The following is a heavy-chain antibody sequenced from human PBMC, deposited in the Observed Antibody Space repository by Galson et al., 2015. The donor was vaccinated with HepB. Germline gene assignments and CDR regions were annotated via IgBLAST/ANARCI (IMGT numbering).Heavy chain of an antibody. J-gene: IGHJ4*02. D-gene: IGHD2-8*02. Sequence: SLRLSCATSEFTVITNAMSWVRHSPGKGLEWVSGITADGRYTYHADSVKGRFTISRDSSMGTVSLQMSSLRVDDTAVYYCARGTLQYCTGVTCYPFDLWGRGTQVTVSS. CDR1: EFTVITNA. V-gene: IGHV3-23*01. CDR3: ARGTLQYCTGVTCYPFDL. CDR2: ITADGRYT.